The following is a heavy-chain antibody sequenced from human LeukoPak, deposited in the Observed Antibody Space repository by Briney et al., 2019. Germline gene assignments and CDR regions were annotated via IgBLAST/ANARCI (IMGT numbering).Heavy chain of an antibody. V-gene: IGHV3-30*02. D-gene: IGHD2-8*01. J-gene: IGHJ4*02. CDR3: AKKKSGNGDRFDY. CDR2: IQYDAKNE. CDR1: GFPFSKYG. Sequence: GGSLRLSCAASGFPFSKYGMHGVRQAPGKGLEWVAYIQYDAKNEKYADSVKGRFTISRDNSRNTLYLQMSKMTVEDTAVYYCAKKKSGNGDRFDYWGQGTLVIVSS.